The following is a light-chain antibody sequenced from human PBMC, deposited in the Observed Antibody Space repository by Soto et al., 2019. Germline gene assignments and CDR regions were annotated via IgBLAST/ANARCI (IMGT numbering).Light chain of an antibody. V-gene: IGKV3-11*01. J-gene: IGKJ5*01. CDR1: ESVTSN. CDR2: DAS. Sequence: EIVGAQSPATLSVSPGEGATLSCSATESVTSNLAWYQQKPGQPPRLLIYDASNRATGIPARFSGSGSGTDFALTISSLEPEDFAVYYCQQRSNWPPITFGQGTRLEIK. CDR3: QQRSNWPPIT.